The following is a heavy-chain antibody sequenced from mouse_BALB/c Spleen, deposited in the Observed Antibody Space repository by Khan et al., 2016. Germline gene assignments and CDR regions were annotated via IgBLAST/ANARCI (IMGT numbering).Heavy chain of an antibody. CDR3: SRREGTEFAY. CDR2: MSNGGGSD. CDR1: GFTFSDYT. D-gene: IGHD3-3*01. V-gene: IGHV5-12-2*01. J-gene: IGHJ3*01. Sequence: EVELVESGGGLVQPGGSLKLSCAASGFTFSDYTMSWVRQTPEKRLEWVAYMSNGGGSDYYPDTFQGRFTISRDDAKNTLYLQMSSLLSEDTAMYYCSRREGTEFAYWGRGTLVTVSA.